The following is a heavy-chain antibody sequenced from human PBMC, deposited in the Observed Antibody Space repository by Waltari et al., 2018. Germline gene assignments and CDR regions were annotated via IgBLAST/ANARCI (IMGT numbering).Heavy chain of an antibody. J-gene: IGHJ3*02. D-gene: IGHD6-13*01. CDR3: ARDLRIAAAGRDDAFDI. Sequence: QVQLQESGPGLVKPSETLSLTCAVSGYSISSGYYWGWIRQPPGKGLEWIGSIYHSGAAYYNPSRKSRVTISVATSKNQFSLKLSSVTAADTAGYYCARDLRIAAAGRDDAFDIWGQGTMVTVSS. V-gene: IGHV4-38-2*02. CDR1: GYSISSGYY. CDR2: IYHSGAA.